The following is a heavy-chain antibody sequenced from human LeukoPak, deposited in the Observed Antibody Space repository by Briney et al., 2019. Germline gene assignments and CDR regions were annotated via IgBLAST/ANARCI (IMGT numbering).Heavy chain of an antibody. CDR1: GFTFSVYS. V-gene: IGHV3-48*02. CDR3: ARSVGGNFDY. Sequence: PGGSLRLSCAASGFTFSVYSMNWVRQPPGMGLEWVSYITSNSATIQYADSVKGRFTISRDNAKNSLSLQMNSLRDEDTAVYYCARSVGGNFDYWGQGMLVTVSS. CDR2: ITSNSATI. D-gene: IGHD3-16*01. J-gene: IGHJ4*02.